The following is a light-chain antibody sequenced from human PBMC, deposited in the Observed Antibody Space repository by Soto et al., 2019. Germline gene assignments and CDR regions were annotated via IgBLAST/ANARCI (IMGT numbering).Light chain of an antibody. Sequence: QSALTQPASVSGSPGQSVTISCTGTSSDVGGYDYVSWYQQHPGKPPKLMIYDVTKRPSGVPDRFSGSKSDTTASLTISGLQTEDEADYYCCSYAGGPRVFGTGTKLTVL. CDR1: SSDVGGYDY. CDR2: DVT. J-gene: IGLJ1*01. CDR3: CSYAGGPRV. V-gene: IGLV2-11*01.